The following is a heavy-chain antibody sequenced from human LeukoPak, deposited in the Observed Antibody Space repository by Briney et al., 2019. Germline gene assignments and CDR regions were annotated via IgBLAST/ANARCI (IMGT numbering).Heavy chain of an antibody. CDR1: GFTFSSYW. D-gene: IGHD2-2*01. CDR2: INSDGSST. V-gene: IGHV3-74*01. J-gene: IGHJ3*02. Sequence: PGGSLRLSCAASGFTFSSYWMHWVRQAPGKGLVWVSRINSDGSSTSYADSVKGRFTTSRDNAKNTLYLQMNSLRAEDTAVYYCARDHCSSTSCSRAFAFDIWGQGTMVTVSS. CDR3: ARDHCSSTSCSRAFAFDI.